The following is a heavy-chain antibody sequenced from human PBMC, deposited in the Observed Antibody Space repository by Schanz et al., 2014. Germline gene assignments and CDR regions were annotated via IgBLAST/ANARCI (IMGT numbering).Heavy chain of an antibody. Sequence: QVQLVESGGGLVKPGGSLRLSCAASRFIFNDYYMNWIRQAPGKGLEWLSYISRDGTTSYYADSVKGRFTISRDNSKNTLYLQMNSLRAEDTAVYYCAVLGGFGELPLDYRGQGTLVTVSS. V-gene: IGHV3-11*04. D-gene: IGHD3-10*01. CDR2: ISRDGTTS. J-gene: IGHJ4*02. CDR3: AVLGGFGELPLDY. CDR1: RFIFNDYY.